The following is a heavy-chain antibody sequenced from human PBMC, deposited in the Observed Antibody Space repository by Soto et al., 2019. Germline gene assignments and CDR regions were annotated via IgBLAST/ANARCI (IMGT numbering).Heavy chain of an antibody. D-gene: IGHD2-8*02. Sequence: EVQLLESGGGLVQPGGSLRLSCAASGFTVSSNYMSWVRQAPGKGLEWVSVIYSGGSTYYADSVKGRFTISRDNSKNTLYLQMNSLRAEDTAVYYCARDGGWGTYYYYYGMDVWGQGTTVTVSS. V-gene: IGHV3-53*01. J-gene: IGHJ6*02. CDR2: IYSGGST. CDR1: GFTVSSNY. CDR3: ARDGGWGTYYYYYGMDV.